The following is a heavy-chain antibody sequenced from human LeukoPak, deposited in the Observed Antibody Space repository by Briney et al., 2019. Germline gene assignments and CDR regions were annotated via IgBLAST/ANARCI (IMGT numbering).Heavy chain of an antibody. D-gene: IGHD5-18*01. J-gene: IGHJ4*02. Sequence: GGSLRLSCAASGFTFSSYEMNWVRQAPGKGLEWVSYISSSGSTIYYADSVKGRFTISRDNAKNSLYVQMNSLRAEDTALYHCARGRGYSYGYYFDYWGQGTLVTVSS. CDR1: GFTFSSYE. CDR2: ISSSGSTI. CDR3: ARGRGYSYGYYFDY. V-gene: IGHV3-48*03.